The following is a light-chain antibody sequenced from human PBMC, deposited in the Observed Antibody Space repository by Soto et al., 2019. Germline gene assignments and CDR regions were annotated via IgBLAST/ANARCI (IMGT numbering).Light chain of an antibody. Sequence: DIVMTQSPDSLAVSLGERATINCKSSQSVLYYSNNQNYLAWYQQKPGQPPKLLIYWASTRESGVPDRFSGSGSGTDFTLTISGLQAEDVAVYYCQQYYNTPFTFGPGTKVYIK. J-gene: IGKJ3*01. V-gene: IGKV4-1*01. CDR3: QQYYNTPFT. CDR1: QSVLYYSNNQNY. CDR2: WAS.